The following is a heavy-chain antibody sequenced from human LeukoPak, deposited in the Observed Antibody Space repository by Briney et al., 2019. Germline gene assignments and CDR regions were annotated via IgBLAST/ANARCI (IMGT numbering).Heavy chain of an antibody. CDR1: GFTLSSYW. CDR3: AKGPYSGFS. Sequence: GGSLRLSCAASGFTLSSYWMHWVRQAPGKGLEWVSAISGSGGNTYYADSVKGRFTISRDNSKNTLYLQMNSLRAEDTAVYYCAKGPYSGFSWGQGTLVTVSS. CDR2: ISGSGGNT. J-gene: IGHJ5*02. D-gene: IGHD1-26*01. V-gene: IGHV3-23*01.